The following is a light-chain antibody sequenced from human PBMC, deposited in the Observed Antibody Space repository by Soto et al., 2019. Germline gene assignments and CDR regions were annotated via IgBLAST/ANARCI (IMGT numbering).Light chain of an antibody. Sequence: EIVLTQSPGTLSLSPGERATLSCRASQSVSSNFLAWYQQKPGQAPRLLIYGASRRATGIPDRFSGSGYGTDFTINISRLESEDFALYYCQHYGSSPSTFGQGTRLEIK. CDR3: QHYGSSPST. CDR1: QSVSSNF. V-gene: IGKV3-20*01. CDR2: GAS. J-gene: IGKJ5*01.